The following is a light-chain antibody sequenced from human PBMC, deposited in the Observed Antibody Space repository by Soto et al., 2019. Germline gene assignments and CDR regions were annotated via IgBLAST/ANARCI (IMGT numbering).Light chain of an antibody. Sequence: EIILTQSPATLSLSPGERATLSCRASQSFNSYLTWYQQKPGQAPRLLIYDASTRATGIPARFSGSGSGTDFTLTISSLEPEDSAVYFCQQRTDWSWTFGQGTKVDIK. CDR1: QSFNSY. CDR3: QQRTDWSWT. CDR2: DAS. V-gene: IGKV3-11*01. J-gene: IGKJ1*01.